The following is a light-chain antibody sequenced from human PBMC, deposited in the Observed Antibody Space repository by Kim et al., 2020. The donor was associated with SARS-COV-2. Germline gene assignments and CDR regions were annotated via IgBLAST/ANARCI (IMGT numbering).Light chain of an antibody. CDR3: QQYYSYPRT. J-gene: IGKJ1*01. Sequence: AIQITQSPSSLSASTGDRVTITCRASQGISSYLAWYQQKSGKAPKLLIYDASTLQSGVPSRFSGSGSGTDFTLTISCLQSEDFATYYCQQYYSYPRTFGQGTKVDIK. CDR2: DAS. V-gene: IGKV1-8*01. CDR1: QGISSY.